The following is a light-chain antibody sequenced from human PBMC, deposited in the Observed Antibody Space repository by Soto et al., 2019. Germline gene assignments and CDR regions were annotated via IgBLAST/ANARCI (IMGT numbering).Light chain of an antibody. Sequence: SYELTQPPSVSVSPGETASITCSGDKLGDKYASWYQQKPGQSPVLVIYQDHKRPSGIPERFSGSTSGNNATLTISGTQAMDEADYFCQAWAGTVVFGGGTKLTVL. CDR1: KLGDKY. J-gene: IGLJ3*02. CDR2: QDH. V-gene: IGLV3-1*01. CDR3: QAWAGTVV.